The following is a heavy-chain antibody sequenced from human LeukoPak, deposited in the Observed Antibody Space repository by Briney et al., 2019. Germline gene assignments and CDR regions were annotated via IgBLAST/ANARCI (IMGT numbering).Heavy chain of an antibody. CDR1: GFTFSSYA. V-gene: IGHV3-30-3*01. CDR2: ISYDGSNK. J-gene: IGHJ4*02. D-gene: IGHD5-12*01. CDR3: AKEDSGYDFVN. Sequence: GRSLRLSCAASGFTFSSYAMHWVRQAPGKGLEWVAVISYDGSNKYYADSVKGRFTISRDNSKNTLYLQMNSLRAEDTAVYYCAKEDSGYDFVNWGQGTLVTVSS.